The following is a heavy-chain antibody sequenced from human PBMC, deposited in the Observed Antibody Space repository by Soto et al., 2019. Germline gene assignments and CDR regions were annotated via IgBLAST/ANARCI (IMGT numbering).Heavy chain of an antibody. J-gene: IGHJ4*02. Sequence: PGGSLRLSCAASGFTFSSYAMSWVRQAPGKGLEWVSSISGSGGSTYYADSVKGRFTISRDNSKNTLYLQMNSLRAEDTAVYYCAKDWQGVLAVAGTSYFDYWGQGTLVTVSS. D-gene: IGHD6-19*01. CDR1: GFTFSSYA. CDR2: ISGSGGST. V-gene: IGHV3-23*01. CDR3: AKDWQGVLAVAGTSYFDY.